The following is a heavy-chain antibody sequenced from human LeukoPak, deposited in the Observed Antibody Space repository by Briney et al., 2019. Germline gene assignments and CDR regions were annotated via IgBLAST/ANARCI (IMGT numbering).Heavy chain of an antibody. CDR3: AQEKLGPNYFDY. CDR1: GFSLSTSGMR. CDR2: IDWDDDK. Sequence: ESGPALVKPTQTLTLTCTFSGFSLSTSGMRVSWIRQPPGKALEWLARIDWDDDKLYSTSLKTRLTISKDTSKNQVVLTMTNMDPVDTATYYCAQEKLGPNYFDYWGQGTLVTVSS. V-gene: IGHV2-70*04. J-gene: IGHJ4*02. D-gene: IGHD7-27*01.